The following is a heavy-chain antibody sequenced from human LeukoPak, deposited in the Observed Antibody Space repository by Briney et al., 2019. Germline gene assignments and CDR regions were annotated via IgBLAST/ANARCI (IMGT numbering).Heavy chain of an antibody. CDR3: ARSPYDSSGYYSAFDI. CDR2: INPNSGGT. Sequence: GASVKVSCKASGYTFTGYYMHWVRQAPGQGLEWMGWINPNSGGTNYAQKFQGRVTMTRDTSISTAYMELSRLRSDDTAVYYCARSPYDSSGYYSAFDIWGQGTMVTVSS. D-gene: IGHD3-22*01. V-gene: IGHV1-2*02. CDR1: GYTFTGYY. J-gene: IGHJ3*02.